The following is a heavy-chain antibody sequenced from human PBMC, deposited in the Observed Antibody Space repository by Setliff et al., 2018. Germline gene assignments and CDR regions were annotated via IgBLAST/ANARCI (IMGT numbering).Heavy chain of an antibody. Sequence: GGSLRLSCAASGFTFSSYAMSWVRQAPGKGLEWVSAISGTGISTYYADSVKGRFTISRDNSKNTLYLQMNSLRAEDTAVYYCARTRYSGYDSPLSGYYYYGMDVWGQGTTVTVSS. V-gene: IGHV3-23*01. CDR3: ARTRYSGYDSPLSGYYYYGMDV. CDR2: ISGTGIST. J-gene: IGHJ6*02. CDR1: GFTFSSYA. D-gene: IGHD5-12*01.